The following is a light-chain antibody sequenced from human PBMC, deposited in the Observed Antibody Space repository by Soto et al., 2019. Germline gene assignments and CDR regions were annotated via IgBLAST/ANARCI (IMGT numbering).Light chain of an antibody. CDR3: QQRKKWPPIT. J-gene: IGKJ5*01. CDR2: DAS. V-gene: IGKV3-11*01. CDR1: QSVDNF. Sequence: DIVLTQSPATLSSSPGERVTLSCRANQSVDNFLAWYQQKPGQPPRLLIYDASNMASGIPARFSGSGSGTDFTLTISSLEPEDLAIYFCQQRKKWPPITFGQGTRLEI.